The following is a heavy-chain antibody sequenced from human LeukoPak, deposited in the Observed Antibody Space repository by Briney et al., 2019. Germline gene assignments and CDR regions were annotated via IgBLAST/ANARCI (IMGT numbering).Heavy chain of an antibody. V-gene: IGHV3-21*01. CDR2: VTSTSNT. CDR3: ARDACSGGSCYFYIDL. Sequence: PGGSLRLSCAASGFTFNTYSMNWVRQAPGKGLEWVSSVTSTSNTYYADSLKGRFTISRDNAKNSLYLQMNSLRAEDTAVYYCARDACSGGSCYFYIDLWGKGTTVTVSS. D-gene: IGHD2-15*01. J-gene: IGHJ6*03. CDR1: GFTFNTYS.